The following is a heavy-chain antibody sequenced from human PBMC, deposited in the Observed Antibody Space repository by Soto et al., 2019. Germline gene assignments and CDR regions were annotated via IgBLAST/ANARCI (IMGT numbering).Heavy chain of an antibody. J-gene: IGHJ5*02. CDR1: GGSIGSYY. V-gene: IGHV4-59*08. Sequence: SETLSLTCTVSGGSIGSYYWSWIRQPPGKGLEWIGYIYYSGSTNYNPSLKSRVTISVDTSKNQFSLKLSSGTAADTAVYYCARHIDSYGSVPGNWFDPWGQGTLVTVSS. D-gene: IGHD3-10*01. CDR3: ARHIDSYGSVPGNWFDP. CDR2: IYYSGST.